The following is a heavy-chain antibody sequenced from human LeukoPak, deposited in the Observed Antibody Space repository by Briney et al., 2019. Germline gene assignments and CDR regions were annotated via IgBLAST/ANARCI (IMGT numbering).Heavy chain of an antibody. Sequence: PGGSLRLSCAASGFTVSSNYMSWVRQAPGKGLEWVSIIHSGGTTNYVDSVKGRFTISRDNSRNTLYLQMNGLRAEDTAVYYCARDCSSSCSPYYGMDVWGQGTTVTVSS. CDR3: ARDCSSSCSPYYGMDV. CDR1: GFTVSSNY. V-gene: IGHV3-53*01. J-gene: IGHJ6*02. CDR2: IHSGGTT. D-gene: IGHD2-2*01.